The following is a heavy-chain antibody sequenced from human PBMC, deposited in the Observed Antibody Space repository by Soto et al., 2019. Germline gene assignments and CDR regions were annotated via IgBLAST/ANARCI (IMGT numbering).Heavy chain of an antibody. CDR2: ISAYNGNT. J-gene: IGHJ5*02. D-gene: IGHD2-2*01. CDR1: GYTFTSYG. Sequence: ASVKVSCKASGYTFTSYGISWRRQAPGQGLEWMGWISAYNGNTNYAQKLQGRVTMTTDTSTSTAYMELSRLRSDDTAVYYCARGELYCSSTSCSNWFDPWGQGTLVTVSS. CDR3: ARGELYCSSTSCSNWFDP. V-gene: IGHV1-18*01.